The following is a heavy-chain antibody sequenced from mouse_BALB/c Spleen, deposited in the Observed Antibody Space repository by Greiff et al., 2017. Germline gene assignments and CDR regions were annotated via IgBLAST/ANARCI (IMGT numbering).Heavy chain of an antibody. Sequence: VQLKQSGAELVKPGASVKLSCTASGFNIKDTYMHWVKQRPEQGLEWIGRIDPANGNTKYDPKFQGKATITADTSSNTAYLQLSSLTSEDTAVYYCAREGDGNLWYFDVWGAGTTVTVSS. J-gene: IGHJ1*01. D-gene: IGHD2-1*01. CDR3: AREGDGNLWYFDV. CDR1: GFNIKDTY. V-gene: IGHV14-3*02. CDR2: IDPANGNT.